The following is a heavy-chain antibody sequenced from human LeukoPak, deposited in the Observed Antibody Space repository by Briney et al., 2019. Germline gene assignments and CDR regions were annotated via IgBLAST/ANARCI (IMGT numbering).Heavy chain of an antibody. V-gene: IGHV3-23*01. CDR3: AKMPKYCSSPTCYFYYFDY. CDR2: ISGSGGST. Sequence: GGSLRLSCAASGFTFSSYAMSWVRQAPGKGLEWVSAISGSGGSTYYADSVKGRSTISRDNSKNTLYLQMNSLRAEDTAVYYCAKMPKYCSSPTCYFYYFDYWGQGTLVTVSS. D-gene: IGHD2-2*01. CDR1: GFTFSSYA. J-gene: IGHJ4*02.